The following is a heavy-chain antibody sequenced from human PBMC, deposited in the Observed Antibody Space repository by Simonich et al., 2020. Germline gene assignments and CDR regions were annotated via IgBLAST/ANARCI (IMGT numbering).Heavy chain of an antibody. CDR2: TNPTRGGT. D-gene: IGHD6-6*01. CDR1: GYTFTGYY. Sequence: QVQLVQSGAEVKKPGASVKVSCKASGYTFTGYYMHWVRQAPGQGLEWRGWTNPTRGGTNYAQKFQGRVTMTRDTSISTAYMELSRLRSDDTAVYYCARVEYSSSGYFDLWGRGTLVTVSS. V-gene: IGHV1-2*02. CDR3: ARVEYSSSGYFDL. J-gene: IGHJ2*01.